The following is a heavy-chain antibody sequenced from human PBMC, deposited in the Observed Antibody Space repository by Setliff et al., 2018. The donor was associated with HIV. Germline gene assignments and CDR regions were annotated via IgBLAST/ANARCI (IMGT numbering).Heavy chain of an antibody. CDR2: IYYSGST. Sequence: PSETLSLTCTVSGGSISSGGYYWTWLRQHPGKGLEWIGFIYYSGSTYYNPSLKSRVTISVDTAKNQFSLELNSMTAADTAVYFCARASVGGGLNMLRGVTSTYNYYYMDVWGKGTTVTVSS. D-gene: IGHD3-10*01. CDR3: ARASVGGGLNMLRGVTSTYNYYYMDV. V-gene: IGHV4-31*03. J-gene: IGHJ6*03. CDR1: GGSISSGGYY.